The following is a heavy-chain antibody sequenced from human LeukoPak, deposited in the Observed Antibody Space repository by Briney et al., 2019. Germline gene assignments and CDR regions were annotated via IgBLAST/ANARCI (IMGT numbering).Heavy chain of an antibody. CDR3: AKDEGKYSSGWPGGY. Sequence: GGSLRLSCAASGFTFSYYSMNWVRQAPGKGLEWISYSNTDGTISYADSVKGRFTISRDNAENSLYLQMNSLRDEDTAVYYCAKDEGKYSSGWPGGYWGQGTLVTVSS. CDR1: GFTFSYYS. V-gene: IGHV3-48*02. D-gene: IGHD6-19*01. CDR2: SNTDGTI. J-gene: IGHJ4*02.